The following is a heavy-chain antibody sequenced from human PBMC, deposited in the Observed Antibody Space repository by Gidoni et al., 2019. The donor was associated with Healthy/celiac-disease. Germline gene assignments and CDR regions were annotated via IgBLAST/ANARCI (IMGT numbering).Heavy chain of an antibody. CDR2: IIPILGIA. V-gene: IGHV1-69*02. CDR3: ARDTAMYHSFDY. CDR1: GGNFSSYT. J-gene: IGHJ4*02. Sequence: QVQLVQSGAEVKKPGSSVKVSCKASGGNFSSYTISWVRQAPGQGLEWMGRIIPILGIANYAQKFQGRVTITADKSTSTAYMELSSLRSEDTAVYYCARDTAMYHSFDYWGQGTLVTVSS. D-gene: IGHD5-18*01.